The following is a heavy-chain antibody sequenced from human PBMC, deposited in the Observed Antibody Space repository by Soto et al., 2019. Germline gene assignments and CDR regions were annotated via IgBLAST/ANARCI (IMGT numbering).Heavy chain of an antibody. V-gene: IGHV4-34*01. J-gene: IGHJ4*02. D-gene: IGHD4-17*01. CDR3: ARAYGGNVFDY. CDR1: GGSFSGYY. CDR2: INHSGST. Sequence: SETLSLTCTVYGGSFSGYYWSWIRQPPGKGLEWIGEINHSGSTNYNPSLKGRVTISVDTSKNQFSLKLSSVTAADTAVYYCARAYGGNVFDYWGQGTLVTVSS.